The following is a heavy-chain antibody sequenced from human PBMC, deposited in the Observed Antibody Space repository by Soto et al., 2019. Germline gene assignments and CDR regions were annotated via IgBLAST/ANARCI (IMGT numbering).Heavy chain of an antibody. D-gene: IGHD5-18*01. J-gene: IGHJ3*01. Sequence: QVQLEQSGDAVKKPGASVKVSCKASGYNFRNFGITWVRQASGQGLEWLGWISGNNGRTSSARKFLGRVVLTTDTATNTAYMELRSLTSDDTAVYYCAREGYSSGFDPFDFWGQGPKVTVSS. CDR1: GYNFRNFG. CDR3: AREGYSSGFDPFDF. CDR2: ISGNNGRT. V-gene: IGHV1-18*01.